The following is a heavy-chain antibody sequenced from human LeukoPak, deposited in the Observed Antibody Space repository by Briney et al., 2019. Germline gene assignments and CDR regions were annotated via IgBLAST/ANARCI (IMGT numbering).Heavy chain of an antibody. CDR1: GYTFTGYG. V-gene: IGHV1-18*01. D-gene: IGHD1-1*01. J-gene: IGHJ4*02. Sequence: ASVKVSCKSSGYTFTGYGITWVRQAPGQGLEWMGWITPYNGNTNYAQSLQGRVTMTTDTSTSTAYMELRSLRSDDTAVYYCARVCHWDADNTRGDPVVYWGPGTLVTVSS. CDR2: ITPYNGNT. CDR3: ARVCHWDADNTRGDPVVY.